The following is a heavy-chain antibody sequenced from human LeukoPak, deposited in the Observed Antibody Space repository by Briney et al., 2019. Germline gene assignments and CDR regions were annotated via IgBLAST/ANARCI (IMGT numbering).Heavy chain of an antibody. V-gene: IGHV4-38-2*02. CDR1: DSSITSTYY. CDR2: VFRLQTVRT. CDR3: ARVLHAPYLIDS. Sequence: SETLSLTCTVSDSSITSTYYWAWSRQPPGKGLEWIATVFRLQTVRTFYNPSLESRVTMSLDPSQNQFSLNLTSVTAADTALYFCARVLHAPYLIDSWGQGTLVTVSS. J-gene: IGHJ4*02. D-gene: IGHD2-8*01.